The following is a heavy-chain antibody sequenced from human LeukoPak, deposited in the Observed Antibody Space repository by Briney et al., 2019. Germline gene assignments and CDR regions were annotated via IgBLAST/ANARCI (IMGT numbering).Heavy chain of an antibody. CDR2: INPNSGDT. J-gene: IGHJ4*02. D-gene: IGHD7-27*01. Sequence: ASVKVSCKASGYTFTGYYIHWVRQAPGQGLEWMGWINPNSGDTNYPQRFQGRVALTRDTSISTAYMELSSLRADDTAVNYCARGGKSELGACDYWGQGTLLTVSS. CDR1: GYTFTGYY. CDR3: ARGGKSELGACDY. V-gene: IGHV1-2*02.